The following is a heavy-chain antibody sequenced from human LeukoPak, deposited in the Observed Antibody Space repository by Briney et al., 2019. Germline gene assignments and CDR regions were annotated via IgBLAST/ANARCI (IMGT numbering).Heavy chain of an antibody. V-gene: IGHV3-11*01. CDR3: AREGYTSSWYTNYYHYMDV. Sequence: GGSLRLSCAVSGFTFSGSYMSWVRQAPGKGLEWVSDIDHSGSIIWYADSVKGRFTISRDNAKDPLSLQMNSLRAEDTAVYYCAREGYTSSWYTNYYHYMDVWGKGTTVTASS. CDR2: IDHSGSII. J-gene: IGHJ6*03. D-gene: IGHD6-13*01. CDR1: GFTFSGSY.